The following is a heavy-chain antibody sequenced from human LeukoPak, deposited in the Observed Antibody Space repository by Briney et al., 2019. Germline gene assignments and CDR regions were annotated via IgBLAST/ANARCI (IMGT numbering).Heavy chain of an antibody. J-gene: IGHJ6*02. V-gene: IGHV3-23*01. Sequence: GGSLRLSCAASGFTFSNYGMSWVRQAPGKGLEWVSGISDSGGSTYYADSVKGRFTTSRDNSKNTLYLQMNSLRAEDTALYYCAKGIATTGPYHYIMDVWGQGTTVTVSS. CDR2: ISDSGGST. CDR1: GFTFSNYG. D-gene: IGHD6-13*01. CDR3: AKGIATTGPYHYIMDV.